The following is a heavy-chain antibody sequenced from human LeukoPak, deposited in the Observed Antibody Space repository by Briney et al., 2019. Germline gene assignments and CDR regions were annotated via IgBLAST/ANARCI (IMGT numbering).Heavy chain of an antibody. D-gene: IGHD5-18*01. J-gene: IGHJ4*02. V-gene: IGHV4-34*01. CDR3: ARDQGHGYDY. Sequence: SETLSLTCAVYGGSFSGYYWSWIRQPPGKGLEWIGEINHSGSTNYNPSLKSRVTISVDTSKNQFSLKLSSVTAADTAVYYCARDQGHGYDYWGQGTLVTVSS. CDR1: GGSFSGYY. CDR2: INHSGST.